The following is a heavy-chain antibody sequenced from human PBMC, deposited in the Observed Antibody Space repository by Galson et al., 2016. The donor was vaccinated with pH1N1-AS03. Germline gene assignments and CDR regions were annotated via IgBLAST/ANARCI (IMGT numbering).Heavy chain of an antibody. V-gene: IGHV1-8*01. D-gene: IGHD3-16*01. CDR2: MTPNNGNT. J-gene: IGHJ4*02. Sequence: SVKVSCKASGYTFTTYDINRVRQAAGQGLEWMGWMTPNNGNTGYAQRFQGRVTMTRNTSISTAYMELSGLQSEDTAVYYCARSFLGETDDWGQGTLVIVSS. CDR1: GYTFTTYD. CDR3: ARSFLGETDD.